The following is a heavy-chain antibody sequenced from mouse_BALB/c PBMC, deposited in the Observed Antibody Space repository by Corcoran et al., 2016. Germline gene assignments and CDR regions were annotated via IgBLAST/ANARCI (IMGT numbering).Heavy chain of an antibody. Sequence: QIQLVQSGPELKKPGETVRIFCKASGYTFTTAGMQWVQKMPGKGLKWIGWINTHSGVPKYAEDFKGRFAFSLETSASTAYLQISNLKNEDTATYFCARAYMITTWYFDVWGAGTTVTVSS. J-gene: IGHJ1*01. D-gene: IGHD2-4*01. CDR1: GYTFTTAG. V-gene: IGHV9-4*02. CDR3: ARAYMITTWYFDV. CDR2: INTHSGVP.